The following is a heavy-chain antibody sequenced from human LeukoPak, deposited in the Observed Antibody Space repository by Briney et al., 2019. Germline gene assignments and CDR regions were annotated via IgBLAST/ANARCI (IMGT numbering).Heavy chain of an antibody. CDR3: ARDYYDSSGYGSFDY. V-gene: IGHV1-2*02. CDR1: GYTFTAYY. D-gene: IGHD3-22*01. J-gene: IGHJ4*02. CDR2: INPNSGGT. Sequence: ASVNVSCKASGYTFTAYYMHWVRQAPGQGLEWMGWINPNSGGTNYAQKFQGRVTMTSDTSISTAYMELSRLRSDDTAVFYCARDYYDSSGYGSFDYWGQGTLVTVSS.